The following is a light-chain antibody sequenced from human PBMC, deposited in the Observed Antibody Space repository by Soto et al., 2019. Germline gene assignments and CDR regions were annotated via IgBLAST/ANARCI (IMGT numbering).Light chain of an antibody. CDR1: SSDVGGDNY. V-gene: IGLV2-8*01. CDR2: EVT. Sequence: QSALTQPPSASGSPGQSVTISCTGTSSDVGGDNYVSWYQQHPGKAPKLMIYEVTKRPSGVPDRFSGSKSGNTASLTVSGLLDEDEADYYCSSHAGINDVVFGGGTKVTVL. CDR3: SSHAGINDVV. J-gene: IGLJ3*02.